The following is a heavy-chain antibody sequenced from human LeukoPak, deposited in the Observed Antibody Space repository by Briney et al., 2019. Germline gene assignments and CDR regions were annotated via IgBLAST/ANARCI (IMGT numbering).Heavy chain of an antibody. J-gene: IGHJ5*02. CDR3: AREAKPYRQQRVNWFDP. CDR1: GYTFTSYD. CDR2: MNPNSGNT. Sequence: ASVKVSCKASGYTFTSYDINWVRQATGQGLERMGWMNPNSGNTGYAQKFQGRVTMTRNTSLSTAYMELSSLRSEDTAVYYRAREAKPYRQQRVNWFDPWGQGTLVTVSS. D-gene: IGHD6-25*01. V-gene: IGHV1-8*01.